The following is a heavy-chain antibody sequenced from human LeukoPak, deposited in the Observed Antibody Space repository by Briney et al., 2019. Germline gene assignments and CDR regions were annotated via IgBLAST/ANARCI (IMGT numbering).Heavy chain of an antibody. J-gene: IGHJ4*02. Sequence: PGGSLRLSCAASGFTFSSYAMSWVRQAPGKGLEWVSVIYSDGGTYYTDAVKGRFTISRDNSKNTVYLQMNSLRAEDTAVYYCATRGYFDHWGQGTLVTVPS. V-gene: IGHV3-23*03. CDR3: ATRGYFDH. CDR2: IYSDGGT. D-gene: IGHD3-16*01. CDR1: GFTFSSYA.